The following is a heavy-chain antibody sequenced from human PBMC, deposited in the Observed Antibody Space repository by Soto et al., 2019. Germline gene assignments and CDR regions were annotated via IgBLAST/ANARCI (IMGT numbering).Heavy chain of an antibody. CDR3: AKDYGYCSGGSCYSSGWFDP. CDR1: GFTFSSYG. V-gene: IGHV3-30*18. Sequence: GGPLRLSCAASGFTFSSYGMHWVRQAPGKGLEWVAVISYDGSNKYYADSVKGRFTISRDNSKNTLYLQMNSLRAEDTAVYYCAKDYGYCSGGSCYSSGWFDPWGQGT. D-gene: IGHD2-15*01. J-gene: IGHJ5*02. CDR2: ISYDGSNK.